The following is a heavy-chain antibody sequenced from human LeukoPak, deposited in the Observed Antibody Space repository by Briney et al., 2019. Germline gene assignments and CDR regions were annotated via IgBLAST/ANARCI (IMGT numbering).Heavy chain of an antibody. V-gene: IGHV1-69*13. CDR3: ARSLAAGISAPIDV. CDR2: IIPIFGTA. CDR1: GGTFSSYA. J-gene: IGHJ6*03. Sequence: SVKVSCKASGGTFSSYAISWVRQAPGQGLEWMGGIIPIFGTANYAQKFQGRVTITADESTSTAYMELSSLRSEDTAVYYCARSLAAGISAPIDVWGKGTTVTVSS. D-gene: IGHD6-13*01.